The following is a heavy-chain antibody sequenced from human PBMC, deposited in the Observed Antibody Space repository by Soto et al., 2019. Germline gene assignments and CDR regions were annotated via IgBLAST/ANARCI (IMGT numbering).Heavy chain of an antibody. CDR1: GFTFDDYG. J-gene: IGHJ6*02. CDR3: ARSPNYYYGMDV. V-gene: IGHV3-20*04. Sequence: GGSLRLSCAASGFTFDDYGMSWVRQAPGKGLEWVSGINWNGGSTGYADSVKGRFTISRDNAKNSLYLQMNSLRAEDTAMYFCARSPNYYYGMDVWGQGTTVTVSS. CDR2: INWNGGST.